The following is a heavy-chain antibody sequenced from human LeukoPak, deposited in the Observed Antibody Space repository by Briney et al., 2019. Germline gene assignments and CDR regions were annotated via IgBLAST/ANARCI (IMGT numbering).Heavy chain of an antibody. J-gene: IGHJ4*02. Sequence: ASVKVSCKASGYTFTGYYMHWVRQAPGQGLEWMGWINPNGGGTNYAQKFQGRVTMTRDTSISTAYMELSRLRSDDTAVYYCARDKQLVQSIDYWGQGTLVTVSS. D-gene: IGHD6-13*01. CDR1: GYTFTGYY. V-gene: IGHV1-2*02. CDR3: ARDKQLVQSIDY. CDR2: INPNGGGT.